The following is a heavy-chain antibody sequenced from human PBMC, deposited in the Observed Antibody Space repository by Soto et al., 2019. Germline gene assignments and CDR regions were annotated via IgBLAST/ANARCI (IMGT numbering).Heavy chain of an antibody. CDR3: ARGRDYGDYRGGSFDY. J-gene: IGHJ4*02. Sequence: QVQLVQSGAEVKQPGASVKVSCKASGYTFTGYYMHWVRQAPGQGLEWMGGINPNSGGTNYAQKFQGRVTMTRDTSLSTAYMELSRLRSDDTAVYYCARGRDYGDYRGGSFDYWGQGTLVTVSS. V-gene: IGHV1-2*02. CDR2: INPNSGGT. CDR1: GYTFTGYY. D-gene: IGHD4-17*01.